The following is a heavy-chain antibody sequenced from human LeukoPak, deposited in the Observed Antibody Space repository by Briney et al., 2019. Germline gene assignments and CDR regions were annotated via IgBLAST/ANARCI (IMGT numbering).Heavy chain of an antibody. J-gene: IGHJ4*02. V-gene: IGHV1-18*01. CDR3: ARDIAAAGHFDY. D-gene: IGHD6-13*01. CDR2: ISAYNGNT. CDR1: GYTFTSYS. Sequence: ASVKVSCKASGYTFTSYSISWVRQAPGQGLEWMGWISAYNGNTNYAQKLQGRVTMTTDTSTSTAYMELRSLRSDDTAVYYCARDIAAAGHFDYWGQGTLVTVSS.